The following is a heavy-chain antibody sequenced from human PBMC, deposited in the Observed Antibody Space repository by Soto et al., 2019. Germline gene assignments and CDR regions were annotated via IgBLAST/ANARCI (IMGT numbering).Heavy chain of an antibody. D-gene: IGHD2-15*01. Sequence: QVQLVQSGAEVKKPGSSVKVSCKASGGTFSSYTISWVRQAPGQGLEWMGRIIPILGKANYAQKFQGRVTITADKSTSTAYMELSSLRSEDTAVYYCARDRPRGDIVVVVAATWFEIWGQGTMVTVSS. J-gene: IGHJ3*02. CDR2: IIPILGKA. V-gene: IGHV1-69*08. CDR1: GGTFSSYT. CDR3: ARDRPRGDIVVVVAATWFEI.